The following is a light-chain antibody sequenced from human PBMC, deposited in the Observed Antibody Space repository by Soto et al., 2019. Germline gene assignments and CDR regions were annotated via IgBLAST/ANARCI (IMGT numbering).Light chain of an antibody. V-gene: IGLV2-14*01. Sequence: QSALTQPASVSGSPGQSITISGTGTGSDVGGYNYVSWYQQHPGKAPNLMIYEVSNRPSGVSNRFSGSKSGSTASLTISGLQAEDEADYYCSSYTSSITYVFGTGTKVTVL. CDR1: GSDVGGYNY. J-gene: IGLJ1*01. CDR3: SSYTSSITYV. CDR2: EVS.